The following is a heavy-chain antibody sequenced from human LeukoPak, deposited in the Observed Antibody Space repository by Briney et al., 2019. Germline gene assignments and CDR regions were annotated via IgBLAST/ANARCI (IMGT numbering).Heavy chain of an antibody. CDR3: ARSIGELLFHFQH. J-gene: IGHJ1*01. CDR1: GGTFSSYA. D-gene: IGHD3-10*01. V-gene: IGHV1-69*13. Sequence: GASVKVSCKASGGTFSSYAISWVRQAPGQGLEWMGGIIPVFGTANYAQKFQGRVTITADESTSTAYMELSSLRSEDTAVYYCARSIGELLFHFQHWGQGTLVTVSS. CDR2: IIPVFGTA.